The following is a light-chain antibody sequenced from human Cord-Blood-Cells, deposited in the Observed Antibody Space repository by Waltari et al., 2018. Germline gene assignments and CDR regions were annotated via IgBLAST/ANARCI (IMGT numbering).Light chain of an antibody. CDR1: SSDVGGYNY. CDR2: DVG. CDR3: SSYTSSSTVV. Sequence: QSAPTQPASVSGSPGQSITISCTGTSSDVGGYNYVSWYQQHPGKAPKLMIYDVGNRPSGVSKRFSASKSGNTASLTISGLQAEDEADYYCSSYTSSSTVVFGGGTKLTVL. J-gene: IGLJ2*01. V-gene: IGLV2-14*01.